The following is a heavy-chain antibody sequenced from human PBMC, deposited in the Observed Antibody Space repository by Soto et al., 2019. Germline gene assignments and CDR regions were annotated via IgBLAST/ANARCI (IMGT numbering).Heavy chain of an antibody. J-gene: IGHJ4*02. CDR2: IIPIFGTA. V-gene: IGHV1-69*13. CDR1: GGTFSSYA. Sequence: GASVKVSCKASGGTFSSYAISWVRQAPGKGLEWMGGIIPIFGTANYAQKFQGRVTITADESTSTAYMELSSLRSEDTAVYYCAKRAGPGPYCDHWGQGTPVRSPQ. D-gene: IGHD6-13*01. CDR3: AKRAGPGPYCDH.